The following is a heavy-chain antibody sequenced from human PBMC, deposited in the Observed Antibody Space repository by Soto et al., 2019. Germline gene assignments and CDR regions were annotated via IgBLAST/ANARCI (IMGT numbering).Heavy chain of an antibody. Sequence: PGGSLRLSCAASGFTFSSYWMSWVRQAPGKGLEWVANIKQDGSEKYYVDSVKGRFTISRDNAKNSLYLQMNSLRAEDTAVYYCARDKNVGYSGYDSYYYYGMDVWGQGTTVTVS. D-gene: IGHD5-12*01. CDR2: IKQDGSEK. V-gene: IGHV3-7*01. CDR3: ARDKNVGYSGYDSYYYYGMDV. J-gene: IGHJ6*02. CDR1: GFTFSSYW.